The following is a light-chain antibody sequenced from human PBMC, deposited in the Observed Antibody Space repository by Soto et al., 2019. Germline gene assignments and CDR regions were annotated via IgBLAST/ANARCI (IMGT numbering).Light chain of an antibody. J-gene: IGKJ1*01. CDR1: QSVSSSY. Sequence: ENVLMQSPGTLSLSPGERATLSCRASQSVSSSYLAWYQHKPGQAPRLLIYGASSRATGIPDRFSGSGSGTDFTLTISRLEPEDFAVYYCQQYGSSPRTFGQGTKVEIK. CDR2: GAS. CDR3: QQYGSSPRT. V-gene: IGKV3-20*01.